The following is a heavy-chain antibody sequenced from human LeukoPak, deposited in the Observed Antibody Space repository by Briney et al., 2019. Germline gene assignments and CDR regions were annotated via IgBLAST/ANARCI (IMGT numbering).Heavy chain of an antibody. Sequence: PGGSLRLSCAASGFTVNSNYMSRVRQAPGKGLDWVSVIYSGGSAYYADSVKGRFTISRDNSKNTLYLQMNSLGADDTAIYYCTGYGLDYWGQGTLVTVSS. CDR2: IYSGGSA. D-gene: IGHD5-18*01. V-gene: IGHV3-53*01. J-gene: IGHJ4*02. CDR3: TGYGLDY. CDR1: GFTVNSNY.